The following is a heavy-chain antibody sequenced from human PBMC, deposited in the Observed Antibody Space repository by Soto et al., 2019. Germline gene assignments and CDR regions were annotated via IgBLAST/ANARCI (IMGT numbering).Heavy chain of an antibody. V-gene: IGHV2-5*02. CDR1: GFSFSTSGVG. D-gene: IGHD3-22*01. CDR3: THAYRDSSGYYYFFDY. J-gene: IGHJ4*02. CDR2: IYWDNDE. Sequence: QITLKESGPTLVKPTQTLTLTCTFSGFSFSTSGVGVGWIRQPPGKALEWLALIYWDNDERYSPSLKSRLTITKDTSKNQVVLTMANMDPVDTATYYGTHAYRDSSGYYYFFDYWGQGTLVTVSS.